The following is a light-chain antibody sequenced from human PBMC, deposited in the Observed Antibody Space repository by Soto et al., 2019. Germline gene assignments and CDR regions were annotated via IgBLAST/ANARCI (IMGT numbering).Light chain of an antibody. CDR2: GAS. Sequence: EIVMTQSPATLSVSPGERATLSCRASQSVSSNLAWYQQKPGQAPRLLIYGASTRATGIPARFSGSGSGTVFTLTISSLQSEDFAVYDCQQYNNWPYTFGQGTKLEIK. J-gene: IGKJ2*01. CDR3: QQYNNWPYT. CDR1: QSVSSN. V-gene: IGKV3-15*01.